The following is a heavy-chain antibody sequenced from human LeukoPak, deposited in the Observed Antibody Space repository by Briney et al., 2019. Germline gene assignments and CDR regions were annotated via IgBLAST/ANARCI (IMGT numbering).Heavy chain of an antibody. CDR1: GGSFSGYY. Sequence: SETLSLTCAVYGGSFSGYYWSWIRQPPGKGLEWIGEINHSGSTNYSPSLKSRVTISVDTSKNQFSLKLSSVTAADTAVYYCARSGYGSGRGRRFLDYWGQGTLVTVSS. CDR3: ARSGYGSGRGRRFLDY. D-gene: IGHD3-10*01. J-gene: IGHJ4*02. CDR2: INHSGST. V-gene: IGHV4-34*01.